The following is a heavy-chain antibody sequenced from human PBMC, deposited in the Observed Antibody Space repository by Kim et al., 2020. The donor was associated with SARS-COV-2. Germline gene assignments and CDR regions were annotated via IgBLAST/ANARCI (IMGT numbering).Heavy chain of an antibody. D-gene: IGHD3-10*01. CDR2: ISGSGGST. CDR3: AKNPTGYGSGSYPYPYFDY. Sequence: GGSLRLSCAASGFTFSSYAMSWVRQAPGKGLEWVSAISGSGGSTYYADSVKGRFTISRDNSKNTLYLQMNSLRAEDTAVYYCAKNPTGYGSGSYPYPYFDYWGQGTLVTVSS. J-gene: IGHJ4*02. CDR1: GFTFSSYA. V-gene: IGHV3-23*01.